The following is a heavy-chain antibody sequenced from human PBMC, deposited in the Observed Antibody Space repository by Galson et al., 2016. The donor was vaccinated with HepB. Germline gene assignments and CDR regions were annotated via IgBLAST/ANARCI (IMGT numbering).Heavy chain of an antibody. Sequence: CAISGDSVSSNSAAWHWIRQSPSRGLEWLGRTYYRSRWYNDYAVSVKSRITINPDTSKNQFSLHLNSVTPEDTAVYYCAREAGDPVGWFDPWGQGTLVTVSS. V-gene: IGHV6-1*01. D-gene: IGHD7-27*01. CDR2: TYYRSRWYN. CDR1: GDSVSSNSAA. J-gene: IGHJ5*02. CDR3: AREAGDPVGWFDP.